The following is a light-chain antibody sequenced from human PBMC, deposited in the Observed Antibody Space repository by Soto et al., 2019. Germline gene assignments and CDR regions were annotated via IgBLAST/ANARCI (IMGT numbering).Light chain of an antibody. J-gene: IGKJ2*01. CDR3: MQATQSFT. V-gene: IGKV2-24*01. CDR1: QSLVHIAGNTY. Sequence: DIAWTQTRLSSPVTLGQPASISCRSSQSLVHIAGNTYFNWLQQRPVQPPRLLSYKISNAFAGVQGRFSGSGARTDFTLKISRVEDDDVGDYYRMQATQSFTFGRGTRLEIK. CDR2: KIS.